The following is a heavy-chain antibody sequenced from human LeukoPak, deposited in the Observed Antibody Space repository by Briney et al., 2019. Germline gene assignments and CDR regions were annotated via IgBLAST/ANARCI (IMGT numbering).Heavy chain of an antibody. CDR1: GGSVSSGSYY. J-gene: IGHJ1*01. CDR3: ARDGISGSYYAEYFQH. D-gene: IGHD1-26*01. V-gene: IGHV4-61*01. Sequence: SETLSLTCTVSGGSVSSGSYYWSWIRQPPGKGLEWIGYIYYSGSTNYNPSLKSRVTISVDTSKNQFSLKLSSVTAADTAVYYCARDGISGSYYAEYFQHWGQGTLVTVSS. CDR2: IYYSGST.